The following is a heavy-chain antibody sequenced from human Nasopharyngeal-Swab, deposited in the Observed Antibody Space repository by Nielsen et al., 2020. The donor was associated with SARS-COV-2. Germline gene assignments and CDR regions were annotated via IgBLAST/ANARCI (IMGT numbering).Heavy chain of an antibody. V-gene: IGHV3-21*01. CDR2: ISSSSTYI. CDR1: GITFSSYS. Sequence: GEPLKISCVASGITFSSYSMNWVRQAPGKGLEWVSSISSSSTYIYYADSVKGRFTISRDNAKNLLYLQMNSLRAEDTAVYYCASDPLTFYDSWSGPRPLEEPYGLDVWGQGTTVTVSS. J-gene: IGHJ6*02. D-gene: IGHD3-3*01. CDR3: ASDPLTFYDSWSGPRPLEEPYGLDV.